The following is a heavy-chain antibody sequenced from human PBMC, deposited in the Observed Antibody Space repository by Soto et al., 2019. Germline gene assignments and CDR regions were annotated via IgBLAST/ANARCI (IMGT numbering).Heavy chain of an antibody. CDR3: STGRQMGY. CDR2: ISGSGDSI. Sequence: EVQVLESGGDLVQPGGSLRLSCAASGFTFSNYAMTWVRQAPGKGLEWVSTISGSGDSIYYADSVKGRFTISRDNSKNTLYLQMNSLRADDWAVYYCSTGRQMGYWGQGTLVIVFS. V-gene: IGHV3-23*01. D-gene: IGHD7-27*01. J-gene: IGHJ4*02. CDR1: GFTFSNYA.